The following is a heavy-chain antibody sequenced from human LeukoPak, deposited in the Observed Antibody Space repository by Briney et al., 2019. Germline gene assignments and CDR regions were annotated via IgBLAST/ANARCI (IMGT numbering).Heavy chain of an antibody. J-gene: IGHJ4*02. CDR1: GFTFSSYS. Sequence: GXSLRLSCAASGFTFSSYSMNWVRQAPGKGLEWVSSISSSSSYIYYADSVKGGFTISRDKAKNSLYLQMNSLRAEDTAVYYCARDPFDYDSSGYYRINTNFDYWGQGTLVTVSS. CDR2: ISSSSSYI. V-gene: IGHV3-21*01. CDR3: ARDPFDYDSSGYYRINTNFDY. D-gene: IGHD3-22*01.